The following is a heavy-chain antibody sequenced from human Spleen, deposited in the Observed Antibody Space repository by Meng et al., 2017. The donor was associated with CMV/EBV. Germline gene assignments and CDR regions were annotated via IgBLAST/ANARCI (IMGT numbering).Heavy chain of an antibody. CDR1: GFAFSRYS. J-gene: IGHJ4*02. CDR3: AKVPSYSNYGGVFDY. Sequence: GESLKISCAASGFAFSRYSMNWVRQAPGKGLEWVSSISSAGGFIYLADSLKGRFTISRDNSKNTLYLQMNSLRDEDTAVYYCAKVPSYSNYGGVFDYWGQGTLVTVSS. CDR2: ISSAGGFI. D-gene: IGHD4-11*01. V-gene: IGHV3-21*01.